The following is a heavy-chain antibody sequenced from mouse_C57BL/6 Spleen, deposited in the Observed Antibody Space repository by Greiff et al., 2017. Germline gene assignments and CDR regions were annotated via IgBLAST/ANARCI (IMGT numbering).Heavy chain of an antibody. D-gene: IGHD4-1*01. J-gene: IGHJ1*03. CDR2: LYPGSGST. V-gene: IGHV1-55*01. Sequence: QVQLQQPGAELVKPGASVKMSCKASGYTFTSYWITWVKQRPGQGLEWIGDLYPGSGSTNYNEKFKSKATLTVDTSSSTAYMQLSSLTSDDSAVYDCAREELGRSYFDVWGTGTTVTVSS. CDR3: AREELGRSYFDV. CDR1: GYTFTSYW.